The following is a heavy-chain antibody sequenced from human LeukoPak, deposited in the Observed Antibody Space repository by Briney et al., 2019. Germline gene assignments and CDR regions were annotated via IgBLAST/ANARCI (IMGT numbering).Heavy chain of an antibody. CDR1: GYTFTSYY. V-gene: IGHV1-46*01. D-gene: IGHD1-26*01. Sequence: GASVKVSCKASGYTFTSYYMHWVRQAPGRGLEWMGIINPSGGSTSYAQKFQGRVTMTRDTSTSTVYMELSSLRSEDTAVYYCARFRSVESYSYYYYGMDVWGQGTTVTVSS. CDR2: INPSGGST. J-gene: IGHJ6*02. CDR3: ARFRSVESYSYYYYGMDV.